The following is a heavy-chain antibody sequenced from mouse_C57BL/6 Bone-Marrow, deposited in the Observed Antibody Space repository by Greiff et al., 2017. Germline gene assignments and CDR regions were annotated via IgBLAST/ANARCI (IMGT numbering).Heavy chain of an antibody. D-gene: IGHD1-1*01. CDR3: AREDDYGSSSAWFAY. CDR1: GYTFTSYW. J-gene: IGHJ3*01. Sequence: VQLQQPGAELVKPGASVKLSCKASGYTFTSYWLQWVKQRPGQGLEWIGEIDPSDSYTNYNQKFKGKATLTVDTSSSTAYMQLSSLTSEDSAVYYCAREDDYGSSSAWFAYWGQGTLVTVSA. V-gene: IGHV1-50*01. CDR2: IDPSDSYT.